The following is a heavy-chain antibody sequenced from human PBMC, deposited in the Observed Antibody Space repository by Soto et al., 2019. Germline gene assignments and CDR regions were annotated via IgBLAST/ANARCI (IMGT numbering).Heavy chain of an antibody. CDR3: ATGYYDSSGYPKGHSYVPLPFDY. V-gene: IGHV1-24*01. D-gene: IGHD3-22*01. CDR1: GYTLTELS. CDR2: FDPEDGET. J-gene: IGHJ4*02. Sequence: ASVKVSCKVSGYTLTELSMHWVRQAPGKGLEWMGGFDPEDGETIYAQKFQGGVTMTEDTSTDTAYMELSSLRSEDTAVYYCATGYYDSSGYPKGHSYVPLPFDYWGQGTLVTVSS.